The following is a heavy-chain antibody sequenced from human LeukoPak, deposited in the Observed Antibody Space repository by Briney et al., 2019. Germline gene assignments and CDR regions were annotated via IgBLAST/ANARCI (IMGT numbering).Heavy chain of an antibody. J-gene: IGHJ4*02. V-gene: IGHV3-23*01. CDR3: AKGSGTNWSFDF. D-gene: IGHD1-1*01. CDR1: GFTFTNYA. CDR2: TSGSGDST. Sequence: QPGGSLRLSCAASGFTFTNYAMTWVRQAPGEGLEWVSDTSGSGDSTYYADSVKGRFTISRDNSKNTLYLQMNGLRAEDTAVYYCAKGSGTNWSFDFWGQGTLVTVSS.